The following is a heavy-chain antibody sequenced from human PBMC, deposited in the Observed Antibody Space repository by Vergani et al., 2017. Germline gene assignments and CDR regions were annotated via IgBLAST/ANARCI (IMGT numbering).Heavy chain of an antibody. D-gene: IGHD1-7*01. J-gene: IGHJ5*02. Sequence: EVQLVESGGGLVKPGGSLRLSCAASGFTFSGNRMNGVRRAPGKGLEWVSSISSSSSYIYYADSVKGRFTISRDNAKTSLYLQMNSLRAEDTAVYYCARDLNRDSITGTTSESTHFGPWGQGTLVTVSS. CDR3: ARDLNRDSITGTTSESTHFGP. CDR1: GFTFSGNR. V-gene: IGHV3-21*01. CDR2: ISSSSSYI.